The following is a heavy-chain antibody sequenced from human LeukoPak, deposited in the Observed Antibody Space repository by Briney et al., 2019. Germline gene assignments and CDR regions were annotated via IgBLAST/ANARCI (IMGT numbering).Heavy chain of an antibody. J-gene: IGHJ4*02. V-gene: IGHV3-53*01. CDR3: ARVRDPTNRDTFDH. Sequence: PGGSLRLSCAASGFTVSSNYMSWVRQAPGKGLEWVSSITASGRREYYADSVKGRFAISRDNSKNMMDLQMSSLRAEDTAVYYCARVRDPTNRDTFDHWGQGTVVTVSS. CDR1: GFTVSSNY. CDR2: TASGRRE.